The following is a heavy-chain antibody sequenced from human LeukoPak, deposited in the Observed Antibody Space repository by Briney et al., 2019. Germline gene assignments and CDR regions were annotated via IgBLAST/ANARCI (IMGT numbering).Heavy chain of an antibody. D-gene: IGHD6-13*01. V-gene: IGHV4-39*07. CDR2: MYNSGST. Sequence: PSETLSLTCTLSGGSISRSSYYWGWIRQPPGKGLEWIGSMYNSGSTYYNPSLQSRVTISVDTSKNQFSLKLSSVTAADTAVYYCAREISSSWYEGWFDPWGQGTLVTVSS. J-gene: IGHJ5*02. CDR3: AREISSSWYEGWFDP. CDR1: GGSISRSSYY.